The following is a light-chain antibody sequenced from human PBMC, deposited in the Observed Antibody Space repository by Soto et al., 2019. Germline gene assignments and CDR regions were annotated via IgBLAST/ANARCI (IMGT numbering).Light chain of an antibody. CDR3: QQYGYPQLT. CDR1: QGISSNY. Sequence: EIVLTQSPGTLSLSPGETVTLSCRASQGISSNYVAWFQHKPGQAPRLLIYGASSRAPGIPERFSGSGSGTDFSLTINSLEPEDPAVFYCQQYGYPQLTFGGGTQVEIK. V-gene: IGKV3-20*01. J-gene: IGKJ4*01. CDR2: GAS.